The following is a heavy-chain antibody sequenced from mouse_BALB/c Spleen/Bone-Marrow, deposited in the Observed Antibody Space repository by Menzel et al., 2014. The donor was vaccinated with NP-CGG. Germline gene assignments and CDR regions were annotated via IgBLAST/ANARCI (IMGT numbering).Heavy chain of an antibody. Sequence: DVKLVESGGGLVQPGGSLKLSCAASGFTFSSYGMSWVRQTPDKRLELVATINSNGGSTYYPDSVKGRFTISRDDAKNTLYLQMSSLKSGDTAMYYCARDYYGSSDYWGQGTTLTVSS. CDR1: GFTFSSYG. CDR2: INSNGGST. V-gene: IGHV5-6-3*01. J-gene: IGHJ2*01. D-gene: IGHD1-1*01. CDR3: ARDYYGSSDY.